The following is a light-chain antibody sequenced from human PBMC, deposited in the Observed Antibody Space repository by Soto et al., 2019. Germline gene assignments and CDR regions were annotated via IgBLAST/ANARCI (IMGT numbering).Light chain of an antibody. CDR3: QQYHNWPPLT. J-gene: IGKJ4*01. Sequence: DIVMTQSPATLSVSPGERATLSCRASQSVRSSLGWYQQKPGQAPRLLIYDASTRATGVPARFSGSGSGTEFTLTISSLQSEDFAVYYCQQYHNWPPLTLGGGTKVDIK. CDR1: QSVRSS. CDR2: DAS. V-gene: IGKV3-15*01.